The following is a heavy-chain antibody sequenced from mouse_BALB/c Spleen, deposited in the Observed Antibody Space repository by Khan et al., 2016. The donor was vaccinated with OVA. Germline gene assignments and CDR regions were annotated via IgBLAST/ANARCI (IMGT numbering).Heavy chain of an antibody. V-gene: IGHV1-20*02. CDR2: INPHIGET. J-gene: IGHJ2*01. CDR3: ARSNGSDFDY. CDR1: GYSFTGYF. D-gene: IGHD1-1*01. Sequence: EVQLQQSGPELVKPGASVKISCKASGYSFTGYFMNWVMQSHGKSLEWIGRINPHIGETFYNPKFKGKATLTVDESSSTAYMELRSLASEDSAVYYCARSNGSDFDYWGQGTTLTVSS.